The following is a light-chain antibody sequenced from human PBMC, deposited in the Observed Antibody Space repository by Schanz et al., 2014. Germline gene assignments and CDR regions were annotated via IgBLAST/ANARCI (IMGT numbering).Light chain of an antibody. CDR3: ATWDDIMSAWV. V-gene: IGLV1-40*01. CDR1: SSNIGAPYD. CDR2: ANH. J-gene: IGLJ3*02. Sequence: QSVLTQPPSVSGAPGQRATISCTGSSSNIGAPYDVHWYQQLPGTAPKLLIFANHNRASGVPDRFSGSKSGTSASLAISGLRSDDEADYYCATWDDIMSAWVFGGGTKLTVL.